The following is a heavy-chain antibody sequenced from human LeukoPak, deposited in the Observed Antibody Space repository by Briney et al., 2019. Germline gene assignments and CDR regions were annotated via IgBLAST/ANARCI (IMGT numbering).Heavy chain of an antibody. D-gene: IGHD2-2*01. J-gene: IGHJ4*02. V-gene: IGHV4-34*01. Sequence: PSETLSLTCTVYGESFSGYYWSWIRQPPGKGLEWIGEINHSGSTHYNPSLKSRVTISLDTSKNQFSLKLSSVTAADTAVYYCASTERCSIPCPLDYWGQGTLVTVSS. CDR1: GESFSGYY. CDR2: INHSGST. CDR3: ASTERCSIPCPLDY.